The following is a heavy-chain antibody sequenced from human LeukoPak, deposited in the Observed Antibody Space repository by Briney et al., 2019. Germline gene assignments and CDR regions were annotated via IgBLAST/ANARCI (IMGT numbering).Heavy chain of an antibody. Sequence: GGSLRLSCAASGFTFSSYSMNWVRQAPGKGLEWVSSISSSSSYIYYADSVKGRFTISRDNAKNSLYLQMNSLRAEDTAVYYCAKDRKQWLPEYYFDYWGQGTLVTVSS. V-gene: IGHV3-21*04. CDR3: AKDRKQWLPEYYFDY. D-gene: IGHD6-19*01. J-gene: IGHJ4*02. CDR1: GFTFSSYS. CDR2: ISSSSSYI.